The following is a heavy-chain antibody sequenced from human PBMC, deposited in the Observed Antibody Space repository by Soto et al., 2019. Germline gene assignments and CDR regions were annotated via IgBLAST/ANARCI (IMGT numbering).Heavy chain of an antibody. Sequence: QVHLVQSGAEVKKPGASVKLYCKASGYTFSNYGIHWVRQAPGQRLEWMGWINAGNGNTKYSQKFQGRVTITRDTSASTAYMELSSLRSEDTAVYYCARAHSEYQLTEIDYWGQGTLVTVSS. J-gene: IGHJ4*02. V-gene: IGHV1-3*01. CDR1: GYTFSNYG. CDR3: ARAHSEYQLTEIDY. CDR2: INAGNGNT. D-gene: IGHD2-2*01.